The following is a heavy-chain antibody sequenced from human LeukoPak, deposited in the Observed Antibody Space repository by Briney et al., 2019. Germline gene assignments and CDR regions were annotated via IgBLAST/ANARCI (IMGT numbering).Heavy chain of an antibody. V-gene: IGHV3-64*01. Sequence: GGSLRLSCAASGFTFSSYAMHWVRQAPGKGLEYVSAISSNGGSTYYANSVKGRFTISRDNSKNTLYLQMGSLRAEDMAVYYCARQRILWSGYYSFDYWGQGTLVTVSS. D-gene: IGHD3-3*01. J-gene: IGHJ4*02. CDR3: ARQRILWSGYYSFDY. CDR1: GFTFSSYA. CDR2: ISSNGGST.